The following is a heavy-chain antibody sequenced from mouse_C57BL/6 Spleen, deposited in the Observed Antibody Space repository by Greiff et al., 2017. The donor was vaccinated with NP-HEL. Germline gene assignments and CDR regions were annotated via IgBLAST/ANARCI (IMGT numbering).Heavy chain of an antibody. J-gene: IGHJ2*01. Sequence: QVQLQQPGAELVMPGASVKLSCKASGYTFTSYWMHWVKQRPGQGLEWIGEIDPSDSYTNYNQKFKGKSTLTVDKSSSTAYMQLSSLTSEDSAVYYCARLGPTVSYYFDYWGQGTTLTVSS. CDR1: GYTFTSYW. V-gene: IGHV1-69*01. CDR3: ARLGPTVSYYFDY. CDR2: IDPSDSYT. D-gene: IGHD1-1*01.